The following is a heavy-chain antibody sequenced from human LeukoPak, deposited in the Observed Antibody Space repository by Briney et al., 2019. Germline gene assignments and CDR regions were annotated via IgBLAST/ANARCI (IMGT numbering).Heavy chain of an antibody. D-gene: IGHD4/OR15-4a*01. CDR2: VYYSGST. V-gene: IGHV4-39*01. CDR3: ARQYRAHGDY. Sequence: PSETLSLTCSVSGGSISSSSGYYWGWIRQPPGKGLEWIGSVYYSGSTYYNPSLKSRVTISVDTSKNQFSLKLTSVTAADTAVYYCARQYRAHGDYWGQGTLVTVSS. CDR1: GGSISSSSGYY. J-gene: IGHJ4*02.